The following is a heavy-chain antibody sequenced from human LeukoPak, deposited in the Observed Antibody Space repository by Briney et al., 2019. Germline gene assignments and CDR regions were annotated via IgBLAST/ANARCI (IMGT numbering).Heavy chain of an antibody. J-gene: IGHJ2*01. CDR1: GFTFSNYW. D-gene: IGHD2-15*01. Sequence: GGSLRLSCAASGFTFSNYWMGWPRQAPGKGLDWVANIKQDGSEKYYLDSGKGRFTISRDNAKNSLYLQMNSLRAEDTAVYYCAKLVVVTATQWYFDLWGRGTLVTVSS. CDR2: IKQDGSEK. V-gene: IGHV3-7*03. CDR3: AKLVVVTATQWYFDL.